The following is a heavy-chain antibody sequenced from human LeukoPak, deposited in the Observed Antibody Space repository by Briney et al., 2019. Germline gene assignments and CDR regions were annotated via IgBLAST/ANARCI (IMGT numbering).Heavy chain of an antibody. J-gene: IGHJ5*02. CDR3: AREAPARVVVPAAFPRAYNWFDP. V-gene: IGHV1-2*02. Sequence: GASVKVSCKPSGYTFTVYYIHWVRQAPRQGLEWMGWINPTSGATNYAPKFQGRVTMTRDTSISTAYMELSRLRSDDTAVYYCAREAPARVVVPAAFPRAYNWFDPWGQGTLVTVSS. CDR2: INPTSGAT. CDR1: GYTFTVYY. D-gene: IGHD2-2*01.